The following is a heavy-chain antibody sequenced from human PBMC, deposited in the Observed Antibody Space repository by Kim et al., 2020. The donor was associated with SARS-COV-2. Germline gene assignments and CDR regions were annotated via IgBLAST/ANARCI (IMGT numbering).Heavy chain of an antibody. CDR1: GFTFSSYA. J-gene: IGHJ5*02. D-gene: IGHD7-27*01. Sequence: GGSLRLSCAASGFTFSSYAMSWVRQAPGKGLEWVSAISGSGGSTYYADSVKGRFTISRDNSKNTLYLQMNSLRAEDTAVYYCAKNPYVLLIGVHWFDPWGQGTLVTVSS. CDR3: AKNPYVLLIGVHWFDP. V-gene: IGHV3-23*01. CDR2: ISGSGGST.